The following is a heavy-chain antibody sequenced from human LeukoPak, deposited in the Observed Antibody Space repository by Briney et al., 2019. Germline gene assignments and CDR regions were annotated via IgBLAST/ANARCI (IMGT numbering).Heavy chain of an antibody. V-gene: IGHV1-2*02. CDR1: GYTFTGYY. Sequence: ASVKVSCKASGYTFTGYYMHWVRQAPGQGLEWMGWINPNSGGTNYAQKFQGRVTMTRDTSISTAYMELSRLRSDDTAVHYCARDQGLGYSNPEDYWGQGTLVTVSS. CDR2: INPNSGGT. CDR3: ARDQGLGYSNPEDY. J-gene: IGHJ4*02. D-gene: IGHD4-11*01.